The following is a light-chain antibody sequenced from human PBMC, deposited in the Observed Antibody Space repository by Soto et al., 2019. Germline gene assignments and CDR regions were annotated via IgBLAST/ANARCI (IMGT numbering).Light chain of an antibody. CDR1: SSDVGGYNY. Sequence: QSAPTQPASVSGSPGQSITISCTGTSSDVGGYNYVSWYQQHPGKAPKLMIYDVSNRPSGVSNRFSGSKSGNTASLTISGLQAEDEADYYCSSYTISSTVVFGGGTKLTVL. CDR3: SSYTISSTVV. CDR2: DVS. J-gene: IGLJ2*01. V-gene: IGLV2-14*01.